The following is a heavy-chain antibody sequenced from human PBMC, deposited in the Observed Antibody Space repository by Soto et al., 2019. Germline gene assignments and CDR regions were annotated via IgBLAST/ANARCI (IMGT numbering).Heavy chain of an antibody. CDR2: IYYSGST. D-gene: IGHD6-19*01. CDR3: ARDGYSSGWYRGNWFDP. CDR1: GCSISSYY. V-gene: IGHV4-59*01. J-gene: IGHJ5*02. Sequence: SETLSLTCTVSGCSISSYYWSWIRQPPGKGLEWIGYIYYSGSTNYNPSLKSRVTISVDTSKNQFSLKLSSVTAADTAVYYCARDGYSSGWYRGNWFDPWGQGTLVTVSS.